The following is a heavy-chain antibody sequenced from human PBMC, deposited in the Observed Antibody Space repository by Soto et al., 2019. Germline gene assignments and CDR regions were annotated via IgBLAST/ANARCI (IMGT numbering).Heavy chain of an antibody. J-gene: IGHJ4*02. D-gene: IGHD5-18*01. Sequence: GGSLRLSCAASGFTFSSYAMHWVRQAPGKGLEWVAVISYDGSNKYYADSVKGRFTISRDNSKNTLYLQMNSLRAEDTAVYYCARVRRGGGYSYVKDYWGQGTLVTVSS. CDR2: ISYDGSNK. CDR3: ARVRRGGGYSYVKDY. V-gene: IGHV3-30-3*01. CDR1: GFTFSSYA.